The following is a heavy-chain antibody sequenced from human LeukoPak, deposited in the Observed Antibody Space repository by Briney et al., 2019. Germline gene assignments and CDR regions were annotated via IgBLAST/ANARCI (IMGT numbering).Heavy chain of an antibody. CDR1: GYTFTSYG. Sequence: GASVKVSCKASGYTFTSYGISWVRQAPGQGLEWMGWINPNSGGTNYAQKFQGRVTMTRDTSITTAYMEMSSLRADDTAVYYCARDGGRYSGYDYSLSWGQGTLVTVSS. CDR3: ARDGGRYSGYDYSLS. CDR2: INPNSGGT. J-gene: IGHJ5*02. V-gene: IGHV1-2*02. D-gene: IGHD5-12*01.